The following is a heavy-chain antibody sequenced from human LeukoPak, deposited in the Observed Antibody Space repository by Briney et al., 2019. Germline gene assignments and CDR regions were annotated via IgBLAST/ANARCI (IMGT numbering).Heavy chain of an antibody. CDR2: ISSSGSTI. Sequence: PGGSLRLSCAASGFTFSDYCMSWIRQAPGQGLEWVSYISSSGSTIYYADSVKGRFTISRDNAKNSLYLQMNSLRAEDTAVYYCARVGSQSYDILTGSDYWGQGTLVTVSS. D-gene: IGHD3-9*01. J-gene: IGHJ4*02. V-gene: IGHV3-11*01. CDR3: ARVGSQSYDILTGSDY. CDR1: GFTFSDYC.